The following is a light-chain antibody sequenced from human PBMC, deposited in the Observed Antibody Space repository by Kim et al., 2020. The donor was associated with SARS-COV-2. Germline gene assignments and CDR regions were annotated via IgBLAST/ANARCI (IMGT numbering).Light chain of an antibody. CDR3: QQYNSYPYT. Sequence: DIQMTQSPSTLSASVGNRVTITCRASQSISNWLAWYQQKPGKAPKALIYKASTLESGVPSRFSGSGSGTEFTLTISSLQPDDFATYYCQQYNSYPYTFGQGTKLEI. V-gene: IGKV1-5*03. J-gene: IGKJ2*01. CDR1: QSISNW. CDR2: KAS.